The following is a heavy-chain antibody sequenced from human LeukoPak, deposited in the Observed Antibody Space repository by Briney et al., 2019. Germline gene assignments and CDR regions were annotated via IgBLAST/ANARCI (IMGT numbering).Heavy chain of an antibody. Sequence: GASVKVSCKASGYTFTRYYMHWVRQAPGQGLEWMGWINLNSGDRNYAQKFQGRVTMTRDTSSSTAYLQWSSLKASDTAMYYCARREGGFDPWGQGTLVTVSS. CDR1: GYTFTRYY. CDR2: INLNSGDR. CDR3: ARREGGFDP. J-gene: IGHJ5*02. D-gene: IGHD1-26*01. V-gene: IGHV1-2*02.